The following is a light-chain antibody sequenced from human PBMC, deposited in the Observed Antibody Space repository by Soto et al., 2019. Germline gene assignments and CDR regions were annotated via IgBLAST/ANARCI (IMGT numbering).Light chain of an antibody. CDR2: GAS. V-gene: IGKV3-20*01. Sequence: EIVLTQSPGTLSLSPGERATLSCRASQFVSVRFLAWYQQKPGQAPRLLIYGASDRATGIPDRFTGSGSGTGFTLTITRLEPEDFGVYYCQQYGSTPQTFGQGTKVEIK. J-gene: IGKJ1*01. CDR3: QQYGSTPQT. CDR1: QFVSVRF.